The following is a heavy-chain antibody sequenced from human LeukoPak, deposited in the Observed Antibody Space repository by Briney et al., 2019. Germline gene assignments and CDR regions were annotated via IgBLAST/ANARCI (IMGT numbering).Heavy chain of an antibody. CDR2: INPNTGNP. V-gene: IGHV7-4-1*02. J-gene: IGHJ4*02. CDR3: ARELGSAMVTEIDS. CDR1: GYTFTSYA. D-gene: IGHD5-18*01. Sequence: ASVKVSCKASGYTFTSYALNWVRQAPGQGLEWMGWINPNTGNPTYAQNFQGRFVLSMDTSVSTAYLQLSSLKYEDTAVYYCARELGSAMVTEIDSWGEGTLFSLSS.